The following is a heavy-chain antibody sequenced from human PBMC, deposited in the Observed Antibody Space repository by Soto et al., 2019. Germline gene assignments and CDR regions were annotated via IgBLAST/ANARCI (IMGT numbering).Heavy chain of an antibody. CDR1: GYTFTSYY. J-gene: IGHJ6*02. CDR2: INPSGGST. CDR3: AIRKEFWSCYYTERNYYYYGMDV. V-gene: IGHV1-46*01. D-gene: IGHD3-3*01. Sequence: GASVKVSCKASGYTFTSYYMHWVRQAPGQGLEWMGIINPSGGSTSYAQKFQGRVTMTRDTSTSTVYMELSSLRSEDTAVYYCAIRKEFWSCYYTERNYYYYGMDVWGQGTTVTVSS.